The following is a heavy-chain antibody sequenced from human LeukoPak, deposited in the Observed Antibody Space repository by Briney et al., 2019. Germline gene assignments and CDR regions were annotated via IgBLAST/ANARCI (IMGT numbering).Heavy chain of an antibody. J-gene: IGHJ4*02. V-gene: IGHV3-74*01. D-gene: IGHD4-11*01. CDR1: GFDFSSNW. CDR3: ARVYINYYFDY. CDR2: IKGDGIST. Sequence: GGSLRLSCAASGFDFSSNWMHWVRHAPGQGLVWVSRIKGDGISTNYADSVKGRFTISRDIAKNTLYLQMNSLRAEDTAVYYCARVYINYYFDYWGQGTLVTVSS.